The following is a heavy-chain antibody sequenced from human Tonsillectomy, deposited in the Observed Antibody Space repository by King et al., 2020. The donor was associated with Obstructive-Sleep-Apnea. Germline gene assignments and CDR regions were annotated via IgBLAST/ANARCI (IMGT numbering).Heavy chain of an antibody. CDR1: GFTFSSYG. CDR2: IRYDGSNK. D-gene: IGHD6-13*01. J-gene: IGHJ5*02. Sequence: QLVQSGGGVVQPGGSLRLSCAASGFTFSSYGMHWVRQAPGKGLEWVAFIRYDGSNKYYADSVKGRFTISRDNSKNTLYLQMNSLRAEDTAVYYCAKAGYSSSWYSWFDPWGQGTLVTVSS. V-gene: IGHV3-30*02. CDR3: AKAGYSSSWYSWFDP.